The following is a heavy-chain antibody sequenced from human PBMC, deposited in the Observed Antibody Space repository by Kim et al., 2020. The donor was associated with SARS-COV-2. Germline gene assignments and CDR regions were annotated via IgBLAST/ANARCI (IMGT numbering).Heavy chain of an antibody. CDR2: ISYDGSNK. CDR1: GFTFSSYA. CDR3: ARDTLVAGERGNNFDY. J-gene: IGHJ4*01. Sequence: GGSLRLSCAASGFTFSSYAMHWVRQAPGKGLEWVAVISYDGSNKYYADSVKGRFTISRDNSKNTLYLQMNSLRAEDTAVYYCARDTLVAGERGNNFDYWG. V-gene: IGHV3-30*04. D-gene: IGHD6-19*01.